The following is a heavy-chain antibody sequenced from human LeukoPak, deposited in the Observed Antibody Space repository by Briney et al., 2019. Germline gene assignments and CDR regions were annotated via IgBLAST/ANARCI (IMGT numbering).Heavy chain of an antibody. CDR2: IIPILGIA. D-gene: IGHD1-26*01. Sequence: SVKVSCKASGGTFSSYAISWVRQAPGQGLEWMGRIIPILGIANYAQKFQGRVTITADKSTSTAYMELSSLRSEDTAVYYCARDAGSYYSYYYFDYWGQGTLVTVSS. CDR3: ARDAGSYYSYYYFDY. CDR1: GGTFSSYA. J-gene: IGHJ4*02. V-gene: IGHV1-69*04.